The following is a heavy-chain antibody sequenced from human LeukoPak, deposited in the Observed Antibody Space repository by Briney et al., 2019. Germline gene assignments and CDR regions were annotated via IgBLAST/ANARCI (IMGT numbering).Heavy chain of an antibody. CDR2: IYYSGST. V-gene: IGHV4-59*01. CDR3: AKDGVRNYDYVWGSYRPLLSY. J-gene: IGHJ4*02. Sequence: SETLSLTCTVSGGSISSYYWSWIRQPPGKGLEWIGYIYYSGSTNYNPSLKSRVTISVDTSKNQFSLKLSSVTAADTAVYYCAKDGVRNYDYVWGSYRPLLSYWGQGTLVTVSS. D-gene: IGHD3-16*02. CDR1: GGSISSYY.